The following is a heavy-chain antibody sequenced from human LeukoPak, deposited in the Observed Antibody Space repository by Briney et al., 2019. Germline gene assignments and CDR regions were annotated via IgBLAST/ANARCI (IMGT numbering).Heavy chain of an antibody. Sequence: PGGSLRLSCAASGFTFSSYGMHWVRQAPGKGLEWVAFIRYDGSNKYYADRVKGRFTISRDNSKNTLYQQMNSLRAEDTAVYYCAKDQRTMVRGVMGYFDYWGQGTLVTVSS. CDR3: AKDQRTMVRGVMGYFDY. V-gene: IGHV3-30*02. CDR2: IRYDGSNK. J-gene: IGHJ4*02. D-gene: IGHD3-10*01. CDR1: GFTFSSYG.